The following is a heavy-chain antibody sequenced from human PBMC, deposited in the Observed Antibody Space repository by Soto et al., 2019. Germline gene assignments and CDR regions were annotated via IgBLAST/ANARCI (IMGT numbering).Heavy chain of an antibody. Sequence: ASVKVSCKASGYTFTSYGISWVRQAPGQGLEWIGWISAYNGNTNYAQKLQGRVTMTTDTSTSTAYMELRSLRSDDTAVYYCARASIAAAGLYYFDYWGQGTLVTVSS. CDR3: ARASIAAAGLYYFDY. J-gene: IGHJ4*02. CDR1: GYTFTSYG. CDR2: ISAYNGNT. D-gene: IGHD6-13*01. V-gene: IGHV1-18*01.